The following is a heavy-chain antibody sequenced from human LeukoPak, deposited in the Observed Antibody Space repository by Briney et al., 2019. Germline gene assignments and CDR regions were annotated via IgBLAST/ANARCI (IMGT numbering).Heavy chain of an antibody. CDR1: GGTFSSYA. J-gene: IGHJ5*02. Sequence: SVKVSCKASGGTFSSYAISWVRQAPGQGLEWMGGIIPIFGTANYAQKFQGRVTITADESTSTAYMELRSLRSDDTAVYYCARVSRVIVVVPAATRGWFDPWGQGTLVTVSS. CDR2: IIPIFGTA. CDR3: ARVSRVIVVVPAATRGWFDP. V-gene: IGHV1-69*01. D-gene: IGHD2-2*01.